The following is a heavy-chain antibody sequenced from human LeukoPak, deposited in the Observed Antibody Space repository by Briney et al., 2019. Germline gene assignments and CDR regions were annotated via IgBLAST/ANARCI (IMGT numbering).Heavy chain of an antibody. CDR2: IYTSGST. CDR1: GGSISSYY. CDR3: AGGTYYDFWSGPVSWFDP. D-gene: IGHD3-3*01. Sequence: PSETLSLTCTVSGGSISSYYWSWIRQPAGKGLEWIGRIYTSGSTNHNPSLKSRVTMSVDTSKNQFSLKLSSVTAADTAVYYCAGGTYYDFWSGPVSWFDPWGQGTLVTVSS. V-gene: IGHV4-4*07. J-gene: IGHJ5*02.